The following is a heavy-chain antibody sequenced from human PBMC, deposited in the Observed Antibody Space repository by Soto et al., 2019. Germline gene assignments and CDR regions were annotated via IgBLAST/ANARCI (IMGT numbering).Heavy chain of an antibody. D-gene: IGHD2-15*01. V-gene: IGHV4-39*01. J-gene: IGHJ4*02. CDR3: SRVDPSAKSPDY. CDR2: IYYIGST. Sequence: SETLSLTCTVSGGSISSSSYYWGWILQPPGKGLEWIVSIYYIGSTYYNPSLKSRVTISVDTSKNQFSLKLSSVTAADTAVYYCSRVDPSAKSPDYWGQGTLVTVSS. CDR1: GGSISSSSYY.